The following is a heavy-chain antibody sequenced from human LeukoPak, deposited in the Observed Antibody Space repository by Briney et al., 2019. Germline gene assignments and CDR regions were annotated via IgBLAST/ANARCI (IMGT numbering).Heavy chain of an antibody. J-gene: IGHJ4*02. CDR1: GFTFSSYA. CDR3: AKGGGSSSWYYFDY. Sequence: PGGSLRLSCAASGFTFSSYAMSWVRQAPGKGLEWVSVISGSGGSTYYADSVKGRFTISRDNSKNTLYLQMNSLRAEDTAVYYCAKGGGSSSWYYFDYWGQGTLVTVSS. CDR2: ISGSGGST. D-gene: IGHD6-13*01. V-gene: IGHV3-23*01.